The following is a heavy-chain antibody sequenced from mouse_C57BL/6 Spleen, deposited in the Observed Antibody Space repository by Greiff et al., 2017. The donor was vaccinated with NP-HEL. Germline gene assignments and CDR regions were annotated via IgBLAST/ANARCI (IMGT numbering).Heavy chain of an antibody. V-gene: IGHV1-15*01. Sequence: QVQLQQSGAELVRPGASVTLSCKASGYTFTDYEMHWVQQTPVPGLEWIGAIDPETGGTAYNQKFKGKAILTADKSSSTAYMELRSLTSEDSAVYYCTRRGYYGSTGNFDYWGQGTTLTVSS. CDR1: GYTFTDYE. CDR2: IDPETGGT. CDR3: TRRGYYGSTGNFDY. J-gene: IGHJ2*01. D-gene: IGHD1-1*01.